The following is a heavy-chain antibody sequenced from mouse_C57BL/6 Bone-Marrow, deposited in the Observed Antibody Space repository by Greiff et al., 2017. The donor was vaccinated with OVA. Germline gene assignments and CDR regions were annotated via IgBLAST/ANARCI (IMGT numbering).Heavy chain of an antibody. D-gene: IGHD3-3*01. V-gene: IGHV5-9-1*02. CDR1: GFTFSSYA. Sequence: EVQLQQSGEGLVKPGGSLKLSCAASGFTFSSYAMSWVRQTPEKRLEWVAYISSGGDYIYYADTVKGRFTISRDNARNTRYLQMSSLKSEDTAMYYCTRGGGRDYAMDYWGQGTSVTVSS. CDR3: TRGGGRDYAMDY. J-gene: IGHJ4*01. CDR2: ISSGGDYI.